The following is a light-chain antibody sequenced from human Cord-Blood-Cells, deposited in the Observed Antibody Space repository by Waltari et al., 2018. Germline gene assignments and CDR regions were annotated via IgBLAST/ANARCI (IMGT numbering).Light chain of an antibody. CDR3: SSYTSSSTWV. V-gene: IGLV2-14*01. Sequence: QSALTQPASVSGSPGQSIPISCPGTSSDVGGYNYVSCYQQHPGKAPKLMIYDVSKRPSGVSNRFSGSKSGNTASLTISGLQAEDEADYYCSSYTSSSTWVFGGGTKLTVL. CDR1: SSDVGGYNY. CDR2: DVS. J-gene: IGLJ3*02.